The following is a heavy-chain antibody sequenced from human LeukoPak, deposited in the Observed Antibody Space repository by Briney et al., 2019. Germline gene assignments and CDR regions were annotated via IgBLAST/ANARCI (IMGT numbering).Heavy chain of an antibody. CDR3: ARGPRMVAMNGYAFDI. Sequence: SETLSLTCIVPGGSISSYYWNWIRQSAGKGLEWIGRIYIGGSTCYNPSLKSRVTMSVDTSKIQFSLNLTSVTAADTAMYYCARGPRMVAMNGYAFDIWGPGTTVIVSS. CDR1: GGSISSYY. D-gene: IGHD2-2*01. J-gene: IGHJ3*02. CDR2: IYIGGST. V-gene: IGHV4-4*07.